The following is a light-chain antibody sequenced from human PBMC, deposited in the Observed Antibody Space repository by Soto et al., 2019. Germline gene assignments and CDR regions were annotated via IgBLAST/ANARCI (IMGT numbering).Light chain of an antibody. Sequence: EIVLSQSPGTLSLSPGERATLSCRASQSVTNRYLAWYRQKPGQAPRLLIFGASIRDTGIPDRFSGSGSGTDFPLIISRLEPEDFAVYYWQQYGSSPGTFGQGTKVEIK. CDR2: GAS. V-gene: IGKV3-20*01. CDR1: QSVTNRY. CDR3: QQYGSSPGT. J-gene: IGKJ1*01.